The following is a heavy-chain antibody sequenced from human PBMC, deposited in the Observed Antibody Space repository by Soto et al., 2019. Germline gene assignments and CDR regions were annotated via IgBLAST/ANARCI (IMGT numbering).Heavy chain of an antibody. CDR1: GGTFSSYA. Sequence: QVQLVQSGAEVKKPGSSVKVSCKASGGTFSSYAISWVRQAPGQGLEWMGGIIPIFGTANYAQKFQGRVTITADESTSTAYRELSSLRSEDTAVYYCARGGGRYYGSGSPLDYWGQGTLVTVSS. V-gene: IGHV1-69*12. D-gene: IGHD3-10*01. CDR3: ARGGGRYYGSGSPLDY. J-gene: IGHJ4*02. CDR2: IIPIFGTA.